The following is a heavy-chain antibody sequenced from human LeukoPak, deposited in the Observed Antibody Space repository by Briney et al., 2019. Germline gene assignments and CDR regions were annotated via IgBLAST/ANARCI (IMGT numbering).Heavy chain of an antibody. V-gene: IGHV4-4*07. J-gene: IGHJ3*02. CDR2: IHTSGST. D-gene: IGHD3-9*01. CDR3: ARARYVNSFYAFDI. CDR1: GGSISSYY. Sequence: SETLSLTCTVSGGSISSYYWSWIRQPAGKGLEWIGRIHTSGSTNYNPSLKSRVTMSVDTSKNQFSLKLSTVTAADTAVYYCARARYVNSFYAFDIWGQGTLVTVSS.